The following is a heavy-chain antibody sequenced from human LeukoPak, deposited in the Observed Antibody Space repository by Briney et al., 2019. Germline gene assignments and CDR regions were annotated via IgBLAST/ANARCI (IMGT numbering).Heavy chain of an antibody. CDR1: GFTFSSYS. J-gene: IGHJ6*02. CDR2: ISSSSSYI. Sequence: PGGSLRLSCAASGFTFSSYSMNWVRQAPGKGLEWVSSISSSSSYIYYADSVKGRFTISRDNAKNSLYLQMNSLRAEDTAVYYCARVGFDMVRGATDYYGMDVWGQGTTVTVSS. CDR3: ARVGFDMVRGATDYYGMDV. D-gene: IGHD3-10*01. V-gene: IGHV3-21*01.